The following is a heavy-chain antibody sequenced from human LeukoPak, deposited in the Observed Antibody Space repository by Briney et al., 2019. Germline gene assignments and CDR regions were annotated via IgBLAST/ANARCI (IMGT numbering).Heavy chain of an antibody. CDR1: GFTFSSYE. Sequence: GGSLRLSCAAFGFTFSSYEMNWVRQAPGKGLEWVSYISSSGSTIYYADSVKGRFTISRDNVENSLYLQMNSLRAEDTAVYYCARDLAEPQDGMDVWGQGTTVTVSS. J-gene: IGHJ6*02. D-gene: IGHD3-16*01. V-gene: IGHV3-48*03. CDR3: ARDLAEPQDGMDV. CDR2: ISSSGSTI.